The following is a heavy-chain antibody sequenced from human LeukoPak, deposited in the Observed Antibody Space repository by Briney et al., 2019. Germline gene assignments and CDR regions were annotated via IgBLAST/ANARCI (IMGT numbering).Heavy chain of an antibody. CDR1: GGSFSGYY. Sequence: PSETLSLTCAVYGGSFSGYYWSWIRQPPGKGLEWIGEINHSGSTNYNPSLKSRVTISVDTSKNQFSLKLSSVTAADTAVYYCARVPSGYYHKYFQHWGQGTLVTVSS. CDR2: INHSGST. D-gene: IGHD3-22*01. V-gene: IGHV4-34*01. CDR3: ARVPSGYYHKYFQH. J-gene: IGHJ1*01.